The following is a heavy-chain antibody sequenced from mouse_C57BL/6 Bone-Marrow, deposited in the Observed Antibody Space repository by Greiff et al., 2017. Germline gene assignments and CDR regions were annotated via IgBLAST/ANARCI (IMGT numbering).Heavy chain of an antibody. J-gene: IGHJ4*01. V-gene: IGHV1-69*01. CDR2: IDPSDSYT. CDR3: ARDYGSSYVSMDY. CDR1: GYTFTSYW. D-gene: IGHD1-1*01. Sequence: VQLQQSGAELVMPGASVKLSCKASGYTFTSYWMHWVKQRPGQGLEWIGEIDPSDSYTNYNQKFKGKATLTVDKSSTTAYMQLSSLTSEDSAVYYCARDYGSSYVSMDYWGQGTSVTVSS.